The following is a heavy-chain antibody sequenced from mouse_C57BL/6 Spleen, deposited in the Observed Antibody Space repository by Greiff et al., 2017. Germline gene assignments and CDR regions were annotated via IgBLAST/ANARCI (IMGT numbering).Heavy chain of an antibody. CDR3: ARDGGNYHNYCAIDD. CDR1: GYTFTSYW. CDR2: IDPNSGGT. J-gene: IGHJ4*01. Sequence: QVQLQQPGAELVKPGASVKLSCKASGYTFTSYWMHWVKQRPGRGLEWIGRIDPNSGGTKYNEKFKGKATLTADKSSSTAYMELHSLTSEDSAVYFCARDGGNYHNYCAIDDWGQGTSVTVSS. D-gene: IGHD2-1*01. V-gene: IGHV1-62-3*01.